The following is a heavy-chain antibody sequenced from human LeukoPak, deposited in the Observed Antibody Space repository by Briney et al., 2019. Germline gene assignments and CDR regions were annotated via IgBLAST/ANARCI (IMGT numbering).Heavy chain of an antibody. Sequence: GGSLRLSCAASGFTVSSNYMSWVRQAPGRGLEWVSVIYTGGSTYYADSVKGRFTISRDDAKNTLYLQMSSLRAEDTAVYYCARGGSWGSFDYWGQGTLVTVSS. D-gene: IGHD7-27*01. CDR1: GFTVSSNY. CDR3: ARGGSWGSFDY. V-gene: IGHV3-53*01. J-gene: IGHJ4*02. CDR2: IYTGGST.